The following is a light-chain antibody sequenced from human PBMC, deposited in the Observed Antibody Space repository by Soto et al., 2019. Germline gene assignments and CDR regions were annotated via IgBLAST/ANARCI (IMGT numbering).Light chain of an antibody. CDR3: VQGTHGPPSN. Sequence: DVVMTQSPLSLPVTLGQPAAISCRSSQSLVYSDGNTYLNWFQQRPGQSPRRLIYKVSNCDSGVPDRVIASRSGTDFTLKISRVEAEDVGAYYCVQGTHGPPSNFVQGTRLEIK. J-gene: IGKJ5*01. CDR1: QSLVYSDGNTY. V-gene: IGKV2D-30*01. CDR2: KVS.